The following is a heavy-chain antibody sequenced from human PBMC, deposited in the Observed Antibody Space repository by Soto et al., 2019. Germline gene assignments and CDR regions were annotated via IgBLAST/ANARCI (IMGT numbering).Heavy chain of an antibody. CDR3: ANLPSYYYDSLHAFDI. V-gene: IGHV3-30*18. Sequence: GGSLRLSCAASGFTFSSYGMHWVRQAPGKGLEWVAVISYDGSNKYYADSVKGRFTISRDNSKNTLYLQMNSLRAEDTAVYYCANLPSYYYDSLHAFDIWGQGTMVTVSS. CDR1: GFTFSSYG. D-gene: IGHD3-22*01. CDR2: ISYDGSNK. J-gene: IGHJ3*02.